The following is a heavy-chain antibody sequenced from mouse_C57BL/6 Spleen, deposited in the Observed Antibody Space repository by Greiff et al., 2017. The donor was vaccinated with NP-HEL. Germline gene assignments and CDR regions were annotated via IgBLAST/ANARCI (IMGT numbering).Heavy chain of an antibody. CDR1: GYSFTGYY. Sequence: VQLKQSGPELVKPGASVKISCKASGYSFTGYYMNWVKQSPEKSLEWIGEINPSTGGTTYNQKFKAKATLTVDKSSSTAYMQLKSLTSEDAAVYYCARGGPGIDYWGQGTTLTVSS. CDR2: INPSTGGT. CDR3: ARGGPGIDY. J-gene: IGHJ2*01. V-gene: IGHV1-42*01.